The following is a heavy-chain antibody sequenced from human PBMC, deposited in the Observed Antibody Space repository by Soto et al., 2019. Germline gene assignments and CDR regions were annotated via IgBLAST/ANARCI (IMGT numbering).Heavy chain of an antibody. D-gene: IGHD2-15*01. CDR2: ISRSSAFI. Sequence: PGGSLRLSCAVSGFIFNTYDMNWVRQAPGKGLEWVSYISRSSAFIYYADSVKGRFTISRDNAQNSLYLQLNNLRAEDTAVYYCVRPGGGYCSGGSCFSAFDSWGQGTLVTVSS. V-gene: IGHV3-21*06. CDR1: GFIFNTYD. CDR3: VRPGGGYCSGGSCFSAFDS. J-gene: IGHJ4*02.